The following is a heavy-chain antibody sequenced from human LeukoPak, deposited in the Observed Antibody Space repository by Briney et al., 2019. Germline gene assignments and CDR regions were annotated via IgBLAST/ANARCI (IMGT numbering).Heavy chain of an antibody. V-gene: IGHV4-59*08. J-gene: IGHJ4*02. CDR3: ARAFSSGYVFDN. Sequence: SETLSLTCTVSGGSISGYFWNWIRQSPGKGLEWIGYIYYRGDTNYNPSLGSRVTISLDTSKNQFSLRLTSVTAADTAVYYCARAFSSGYVFDNWGQGILVTVSS. D-gene: IGHD3-9*01. CDR1: GGSISGYF. CDR2: IYYRGDT.